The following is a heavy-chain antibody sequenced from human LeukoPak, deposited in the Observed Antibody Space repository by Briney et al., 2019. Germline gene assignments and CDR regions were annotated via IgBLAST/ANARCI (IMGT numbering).Heavy chain of an antibody. J-gene: IGHJ3*02. CDR3: VTDVVMATSHDAFAI. D-gene: IGHD3-16*02. CDR1: GFTFSSYG. Sequence: GGSLRLSCAASGFTFSSYGMHWVRQAPGKGLEWVAVISHDGSDKYCVDSVKGRFTISRDNSKNTLYLQMNSLRAEDTAVYYCVTDVVMATSHDAFAIWGQGTMVTVSS. CDR2: ISHDGSDK. V-gene: IGHV3-30*03.